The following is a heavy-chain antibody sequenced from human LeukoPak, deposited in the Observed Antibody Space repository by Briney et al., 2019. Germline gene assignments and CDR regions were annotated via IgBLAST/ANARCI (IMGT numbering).Heavy chain of an antibody. J-gene: IGHJ4*02. CDR3: ARGTMGYSGSLNY. CDR1: GYTFTGYY. Sequence: GASVKVSCKASGYTFTGYYMHWVRQAPGQGLEWMGWINPNSGGTNYAQKFQGRVTMTRDTSISTAYMELSRLRSDDTAVYYCARGTMGYSGSLNYWGQGTLVTVSS. V-gene: IGHV1-2*02. CDR2: INPNSGGT. D-gene: IGHD5-12*01.